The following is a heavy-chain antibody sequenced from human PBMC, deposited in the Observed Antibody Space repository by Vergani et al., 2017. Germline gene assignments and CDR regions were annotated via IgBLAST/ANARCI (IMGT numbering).Heavy chain of an antibody. CDR3: AKGDWELLGWFDP. V-gene: IGHV3-23*01. CDR2: SSGSGGNS. J-gene: IGHJ5*02. Sequence: DVQLLESGGGVVQPGGSLRLSCAAFGFTFTDHGLSWVRQAPGKALEWVSFSSGSGGNSYYADSVKGRFTMSRDDSKNTFYLQMNRLRVEDTAVYYCAKGDWELLGWFDPWGQGTLVTVSS. D-gene: IGHD1-26*01. CDR1: GFTFTDHG.